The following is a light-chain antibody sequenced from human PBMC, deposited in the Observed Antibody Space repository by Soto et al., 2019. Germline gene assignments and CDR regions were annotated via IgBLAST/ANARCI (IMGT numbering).Light chain of an antibody. J-gene: IGKJ1*01. Sequence: DIQMTQSPSTLSGSVGDRVTITCRASQSIDKWLAWYQQRPGKAPKLLMYKASILLSAMSSRFSGSGAGAEFPLKISSLQRDDVATYYGQQYSKYPWTVGQGTKVGI. V-gene: IGKV1-5*03. CDR3: QQYSKYPWT. CDR2: KAS. CDR1: QSIDKW.